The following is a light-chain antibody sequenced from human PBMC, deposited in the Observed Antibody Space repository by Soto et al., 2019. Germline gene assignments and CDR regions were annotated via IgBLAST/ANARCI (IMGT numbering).Light chain of an antibody. CDR1: SSDVGGYNF. CDR3: SSYTSSSTPIL. J-gene: IGLJ2*01. V-gene: IGLV2-14*01. CDR2: EVT. Sequence: QSALTQPASVSGSPGQSITISCTGSSSDVGGYNFVSWYQHHPGKAPKLIIYEVTNRPSGISNRFSGSKSGNTASLTISGLQAEDEADYYCSSYTSSSTPILFGGRTKVTVL.